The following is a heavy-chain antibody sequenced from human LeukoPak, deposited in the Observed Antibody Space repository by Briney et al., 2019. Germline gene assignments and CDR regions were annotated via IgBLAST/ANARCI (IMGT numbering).Heavy chain of an antibody. V-gene: IGHV1-18*01. J-gene: IGHJ6*02. Sequence: ASVKVSCKASGYTFTSYGISWVRQAPGQGLEWMGWISAYNGNTNYAQKLQGRVTMTTDTSTSTAYMELGSLRSDDTAVYYCARDYDEPNVGRSNYYYYYGMDVWGQGTTVTVSS. CDR1: GYTFTSYG. D-gene: IGHD3-3*01. CDR3: ARDYDEPNVGRSNYYYYYGMDV. CDR2: ISAYNGNT.